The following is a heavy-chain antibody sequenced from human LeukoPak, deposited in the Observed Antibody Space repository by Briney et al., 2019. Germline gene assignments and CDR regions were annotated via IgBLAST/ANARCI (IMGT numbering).Heavy chain of an antibody. V-gene: IGHV4-59*01. J-gene: IGHJ6*03. CDR1: GGSISSYY. D-gene: IGHD3-10*01. CDR2: IYYSGST. CDR3: ARVEEGYGSGRRGNFYYYYMDV. Sequence: SETLSLTCTVSGGSISSYYWSWIRQPPRKGLEWIGCIYYSGSTNYNPSLKSRVTISVDTSKNQFSLKLSSVTTADTAVYYCARVEEGYGSGRRGNFYYYYMDVWGKGTTVTISS.